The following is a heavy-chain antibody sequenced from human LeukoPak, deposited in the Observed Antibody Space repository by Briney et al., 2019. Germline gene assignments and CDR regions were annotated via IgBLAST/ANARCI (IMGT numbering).Heavy chain of an antibody. CDR2: ISGSGGST. CDR1: GYSFTSYW. CDR3: AKCGNYYDSSGYYYVYFQH. J-gene: IGHJ1*01. Sequence: GESLKISCKGSGYSFTSYWIGWVRQAPGKGLEWVSAISGSGGSTYYADSVKGRFTISRDNSKNTLYLQMNSLRAEDTAVYYCAKCGNYYDSSGYYYVYFQHWGQGTLVTVSS. V-gene: IGHV3-23*01. D-gene: IGHD3-22*01.